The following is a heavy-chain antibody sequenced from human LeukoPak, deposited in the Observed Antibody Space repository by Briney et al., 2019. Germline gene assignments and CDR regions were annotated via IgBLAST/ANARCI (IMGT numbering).Heavy chain of an antibody. CDR2: MSSDGIKT. CDR1: GFTFRTTG. D-gene: IGHD3-10*01. V-gene: IGHV3-30*04. CDR3: AKDHAGSGRAFEY. Sequence: GGSLRLPCATSGFTFRTTGVHWVRQAPGKGLEWVALMSSDGIKTYYADSVKGRFTVSRDSSKDILYLQMNSLRDDDTAMYYCAKDHAGSGRAFEYWGQGTRVTVSS. J-gene: IGHJ4*02.